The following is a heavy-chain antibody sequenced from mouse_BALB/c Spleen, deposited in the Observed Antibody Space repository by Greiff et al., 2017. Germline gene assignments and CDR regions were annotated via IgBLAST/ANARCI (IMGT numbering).Heavy chain of an antibody. V-gene: IGHV1-5*01. CDR1: GYCFTSYW. Sequence: VQLQESGPVLARPGASVKMSCKASGYCFTSYWMHWVKQRHGQGLEWIGAIYPGNSDTSYNQKFKGKAKLTAVTSASTAYMELSSLTNEDSAVYYCTRDDYDGGFAYWGQGTLVTVSA. J-gene: IGHJ3*01. D-gene: IGHD2-4*01. CDR3: TRDDYDGGFAY. CDR2: IYPGNSDT.